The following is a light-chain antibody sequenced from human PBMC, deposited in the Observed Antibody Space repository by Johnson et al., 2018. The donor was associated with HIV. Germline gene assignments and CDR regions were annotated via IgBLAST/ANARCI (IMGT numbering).Light chain of an antibody. CDR1: SSNIGNNY. Sequence: QSMLTQPPSVSAAPGQKVTISCSGTSSNIGNNYVSWYQQLPGTAPKLLIYEDTRRPSGIPDRFSGSKSGTSATLGITGLQTGDEADYYCGTWDTSLSVGGAFGNGTKVTVL. V-gene: IGLV1-51*02. CDR2: EDT. CDR3: GTWDTSLSVGGA. J-gene: IGLJ1*01.